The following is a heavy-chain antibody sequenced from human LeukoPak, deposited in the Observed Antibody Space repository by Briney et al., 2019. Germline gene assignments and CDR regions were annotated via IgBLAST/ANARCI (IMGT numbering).Heavy chain of an antibody. CDR3: AGRLWRRDGYNLSAFDI. V-gene: IGHV4-59*01. Sequence: PSETLSLTCTVSGGSISSYYWNWIRQPPGKGLEWIGYIYYSGSTNYNPSLKSRVTISVDTSKNQFSLKLSSVSAADTAVYYCAGRLWRRDGYNLSAFDIWGQGTMVTVSS. CDR1: GGSISSYY. CDR2: IYYSGST. D-gene: IGHD5-24*01. J-gene: IGHJ3*02.